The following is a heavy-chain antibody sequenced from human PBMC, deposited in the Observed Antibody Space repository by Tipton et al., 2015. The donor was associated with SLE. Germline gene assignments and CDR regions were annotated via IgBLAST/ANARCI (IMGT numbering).Heavy chain of an antibody. V-gene: IGHV4-4*07. CDR3: ASGGYGGNFLGWFDP. Sequence: TLSLTCTVSGGSISSYYWSWIRQPAGGGLEWIGRIYTNENTNYNPSLKSRATTSLDTSKNQFSLKVTSVTAADTAVYYCASGGYGGNFLGWFDPWGQGTLVTVSS. D-gene: IGHD4-23*01. CDR2: IYTNENT. J-gene: IGHJ5*02. CDR1: GGSISSYY.